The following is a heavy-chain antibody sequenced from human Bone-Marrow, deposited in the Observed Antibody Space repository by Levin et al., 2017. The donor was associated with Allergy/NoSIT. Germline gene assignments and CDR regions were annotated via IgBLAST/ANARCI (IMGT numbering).Heavy chain of an antibody. CDR2: IKQDGSEK. CDR3: ARDPGVVPAAENWFDP. Sequence: GESLKISCAASGFTFSSYWMSWVRQAPGKGLEWVANIKQDGSEKYYVDSVKGRFTISRDNAKNSLYLQMNSLRAEDTAVYYCARDPGVVPAAENWFDPWGQGTLVTVSS. D-gene: IGHD2-2*01. J-gene: IGHJ5*02. V-gene: IGHV3-7*01. CDR1: GFTFSSYW.